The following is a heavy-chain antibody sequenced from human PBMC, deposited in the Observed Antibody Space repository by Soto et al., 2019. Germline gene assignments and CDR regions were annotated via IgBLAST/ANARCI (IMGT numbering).Heavy chain of an antibody. CDR2: INHSGST. Sequence: SETLSLTCAVYGGSFSGYYWSWIRQPPGKGLEWIGEINHSGSTNYNPSLKSRVTISVDTSKNQFSLKLSSVTAADTAVYYCARVPFSQLVPDYYYYMHVWGKGTMVTVSS. J-gene: IGHJ6*03. CDR1: GGSFSGYY. D-gene: IGHD6-6*01. V-gene: IGHV4-34*01. CDR3: ARVPFSQLVPDYYYYMHV.